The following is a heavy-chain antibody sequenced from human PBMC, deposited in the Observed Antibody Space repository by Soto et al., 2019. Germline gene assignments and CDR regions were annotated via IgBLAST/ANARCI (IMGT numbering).Heavy chain of an antibody. D-gene: IGHD6-13*01. CDR1: GLNFNTYG. CDR2: IWSDGSNK. Sequence: PGGSLRLSCAVSGLNFNTYGMHWVRQAPGKGLEWVAVIWSDGSNKYYADSVKGRFTISRDNSKNMLYLQMNSLRVEDTAVYYCASAAGAYDNWGQGTLVTVSS. J-gene: IGHJ4*02. V-gene: IGHV3-33*01. CDR3: ASAAGAYDN.